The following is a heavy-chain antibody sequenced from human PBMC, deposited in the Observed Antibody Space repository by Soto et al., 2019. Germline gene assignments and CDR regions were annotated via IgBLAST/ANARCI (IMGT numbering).Heavy chain of an antibody. Sequence: GGSLRLSCTASGFAFSSYALTWVRQAPGKGLEWVSVIGVSDTKTYYADSVKGRFTISRDNPRNALYLQMDGLRAEDTAVYYCARDRGGDYVYDALDMWGQGTVVTVSS. D-gene: IGHD4-17*01. CDR2: IGVSDTKT. V-gene: IGHV3-23*01. CDR1: GFAFSSYA. J-gene: IGHJ3*02. CDR3: ARDRGGDYVYDALDM.